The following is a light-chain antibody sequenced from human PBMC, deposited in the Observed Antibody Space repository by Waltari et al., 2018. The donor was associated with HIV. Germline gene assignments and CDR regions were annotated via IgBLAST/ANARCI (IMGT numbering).Light chain of an antibody. V-gene: IGLV2-14*01. J-gene: IGLJ1*01. Sequence: QSALTQPASVSGSPGQSITISCSGTSNDIGGYNYVSWYQKHPGRAPKLIIYAVTRRRSGVSVRFSGSKSGNTAALTISGRQAEDGADYYCYSNTSTTSLSVFGTGTRVSVL. CDR2: AVT. CDR1: SNDIGGYNY. CDR3: YSNTSTTSLSV.